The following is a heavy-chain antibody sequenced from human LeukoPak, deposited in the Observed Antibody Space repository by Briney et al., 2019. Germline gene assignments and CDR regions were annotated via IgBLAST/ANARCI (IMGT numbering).Heavy chain of an antibody. CDR1: GFTFRSYG. J-gene: IGHJ6*03. D-gene: IGHD3-10*01. CDR2: ISSSGSTI. V-gene: IGHV3-48*04. CDR3: ARARGSGSYYNVPFYYYYMDV. Sequence: GGSLRISCGASGFTFRSYGMHWIRQAPGKGLEWVSYISSSGSTIYYADSVKGRFTISRDNAKSSLYLQMNSLRAEDTAVYYCARARGSGSYYNVPFYYYYMDVWGKGTTVTISS.